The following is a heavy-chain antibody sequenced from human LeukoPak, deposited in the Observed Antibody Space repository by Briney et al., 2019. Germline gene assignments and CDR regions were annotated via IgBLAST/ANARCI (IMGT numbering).Heavy chain of an antibody. CDR1: GFTFSSYG. D-gene: IGHD5-12*01. J-gene: IGHJ6*02. V-gene: IGHV3-30*18. CDR3: AKSLRWLRLYYYYGMDV. CDR2: ISYDGSNK. Sequence: GGSLRLSCAASGFTFSSYGMHWLRQAPGKGLEWVAVISYDGSNKYYADSVKGRFTISRDNSKNTLYLQMSSLRAEDTAVYYCAKSLRWLRLYYYYGMDVWGQGTTVTVSS.